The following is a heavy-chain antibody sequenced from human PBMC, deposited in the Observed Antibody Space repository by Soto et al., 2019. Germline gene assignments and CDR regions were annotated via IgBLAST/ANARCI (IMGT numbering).Heavy chain of an antibody. CDR1: GYTFTSYD. CDR3: ASEGVRGMDV. Sequence: QVQLVQSGAEVKKPGASVKVSCKASGYTFTSYDINWVRQATGQGLEWMGWMNPHSANTGYAQKSQGSVTMTRNTSIRTAYMELSSLRSEDTAVYYCASEGVRGMDVWGQGTTVTVSS. D-gene: IGHD3-16*01. J-gene: IGHJ6*02. CDR2: MNPHSANT. V-gene: IGHV1-8*01.